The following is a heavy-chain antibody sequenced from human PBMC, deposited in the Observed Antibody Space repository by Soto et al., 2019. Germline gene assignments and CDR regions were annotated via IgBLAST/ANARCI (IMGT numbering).Heavy chain of an antibody. CDR1: GFTFSSYS. CDR3: AREDTGGYSGYDFVGLGAFDI. D-gene: IGHD5-12*01. J-gene: IGHJ3*02. Sequence: GGSLRLSCAASGFTFSSYSMNWVRQAPGKGLEWVSYISSSSSTIYYADSVKGRFTISRDNAKNSLYLQMNSLRDEDTAVYYCAREDTGGYSGYDFVGLGAFDIWGQGTMVTVSS. CDR2: ISSSSSTI. V-gene: IGHV3-48*02.